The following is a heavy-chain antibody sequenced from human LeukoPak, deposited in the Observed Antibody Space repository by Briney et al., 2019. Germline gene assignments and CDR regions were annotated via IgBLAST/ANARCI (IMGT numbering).Heavy chain of an antibody. CDR1: EFTVSSNY. CDR3: ARHIGFDAFDI. V-gene: IGHV3-53*04. CDR2: IYSAGST. J-gene: IGHJ3*02. Sequence: GGSLRLSCAASEFTVSSNYMSWVRQAPGKGLEWVSLIYSAGSTYYADSVKGRFTISRHNSRNTLYLQMNSMRAEDTAVYYCARHIGFDAFDIWGQGTMVTVSS.